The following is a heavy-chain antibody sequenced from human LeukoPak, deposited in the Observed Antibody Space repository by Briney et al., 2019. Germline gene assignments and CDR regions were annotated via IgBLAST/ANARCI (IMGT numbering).Heavy chain of an antibody. CDR3: AKVRNYCSSTSCYPAGYYYGSELDY. D-gene: IGHD2-2*01. V-gene: IGHV3-23*01. CDR2: ISGSGGST. J-gene: IGHJ4*02. CDR1: GFTFSSHW. Sequence: GGSLRLSCAASGFTFSSHWMSWVRQAPGKGLEWVSAISGSGGSTYYADSVKGRFTISRDNSKNTLYLQMNSLRAEDTAVYYCAKVRNYCSSTSCYPAGYYYGSELDYWGQGTLVTVSS.